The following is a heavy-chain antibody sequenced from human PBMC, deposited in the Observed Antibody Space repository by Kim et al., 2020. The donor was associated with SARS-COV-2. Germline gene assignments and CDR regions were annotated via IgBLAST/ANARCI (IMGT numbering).Heavy chain of an antibody. J-gene: IGHJ4*02. D-gene: IGHD1-1*01. V-gene: IGHV3-30-3*01. CDR2: ISDDGSAQ. CDR1: GFTFNSHA. CDR3: GRAGVGYNAMEY. Sequence: GGSLRLSCAASGFTFNSHAMHWVRQAPGQGLESVGVISDDGSAQHDAGSGRGRFTISRDNSKNTLYLQMSSLRPEDTVLYYWGRAGVGYNAMEYWGRGTVVTVSS.